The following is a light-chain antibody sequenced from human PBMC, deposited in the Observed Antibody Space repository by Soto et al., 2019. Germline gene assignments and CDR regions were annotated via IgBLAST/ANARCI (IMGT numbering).Light chain of an antibody. CDR2: KAS. CDR1: QSISSW. J-gene: IGKJ1*01. Sequence: DIQMTQSPSTLSASVGDRVTITCRASQSISSWLAWYQQKPGKAPKILIYKASNLESGVPSRFSGSGSGTEVTLTISSLQPDDFATYYCQQYNSYWTFGQGTKVEIK. CDR3: QQYNSYWT. V-gene: IGKV1-5*03.